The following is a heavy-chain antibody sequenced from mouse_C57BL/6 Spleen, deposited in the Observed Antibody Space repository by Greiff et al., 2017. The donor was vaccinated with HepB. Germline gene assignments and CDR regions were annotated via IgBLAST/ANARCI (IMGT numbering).Heavy chain of an antibody. J-gene: IGHJ4*01. Sequence: EVQLQQSGPELVKPGASVKIPCKASGYTFTDYNMDWVKQSHGKSLEWIGDINPNNGGTIYNQKFKGKATLTVDKSFSTAYMELRSLTSEDTAVYYCARRGLTVVDYAMDYWGQGTSVTVSS. D-gene: IGHD1-1*01. CDR1: GYTFTDYN. V-gene: IGHV1-18*01. CDR3: ARRGLTVVDYAMDY. CDR2: INPNNGGT.